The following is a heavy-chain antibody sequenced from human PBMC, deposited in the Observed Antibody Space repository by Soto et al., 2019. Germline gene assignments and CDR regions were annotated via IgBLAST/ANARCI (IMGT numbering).Heavy chain of an antibody. CDR1: GFTFSSYD. Sequence: PGGSLRLSCAASGFTFSSYDMHWVRQATGKGLEWVSAIGTAGDPYYPGSVKGRFTISRENAKNSLYLQMNSLRAGDTAVYYCARGLYCSSKSCYDYYGMDVWGQGTTVTVSS. CDR2: IGTAGDP. J-gene: IGHJ6*02. D-gene: IGHD2-2*01. V-gene: IGHV3-13*05. CDR3: ARGLYCSSKSCYDYYGMDV.